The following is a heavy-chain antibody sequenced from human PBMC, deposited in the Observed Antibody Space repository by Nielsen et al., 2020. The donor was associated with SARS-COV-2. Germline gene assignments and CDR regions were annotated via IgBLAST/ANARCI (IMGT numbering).Heavy chain of an antibody. CDR1: GFTFDDYA. CDR2: ISWNSGSI. Sequence: GGSLRPSCAASGFTFDDYAMHWVRQAPGKGLEWVSGISWNSGSIGYADSVKGRFTISRDNAKNSLYLQMNSLRAEDTALYYCAKVGGYSGYWGQGTLVTVSS. V-gene: IGHV3-9*01. J-gene: IGHJ4*02. D-gene: IGHD3-10*01. CDR3: AKVGGYSGY.